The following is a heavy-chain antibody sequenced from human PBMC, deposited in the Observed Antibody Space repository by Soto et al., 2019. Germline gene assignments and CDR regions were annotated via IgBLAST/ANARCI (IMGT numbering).Heavy chain of an antibody. J-gene: IGHJ4*02. D-gene: IGHD3-10*01. V-gene: IGHV3-23*01. CDR2: ISGSGGST. CDR3: AKDCDYYGSGSYYKYYFDY. Sequence: GGSLRLSCAASGFPFDAYAMSWVRQAPGKGLEWVSAISGSGGSTYYADSVKGRFTISRDNSKNTLYLQMNSLRAEDTAVYYCAKDCDYYGSGSYYKYYFDYWGQGTLVTVSS. CDR1: GFPFDAYA.